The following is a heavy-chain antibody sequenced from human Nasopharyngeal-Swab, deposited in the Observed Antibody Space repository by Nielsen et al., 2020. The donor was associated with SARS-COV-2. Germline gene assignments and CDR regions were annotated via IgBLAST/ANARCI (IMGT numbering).Heavy chain of an antibody. D-gene: IGHD6-19*01. J-gene: IGHJ4*02. CDR3: AGAVAGTGWDY. V-gene: IGHV4-59*13. CDR2: IYYSGST. Sequence: PGKGPEWIGYIYYSGSTNYSPSLKSRVTISVDTSKNQFSLKLSSVTAADTAVYYCAGAVAGTGWDYWGQRTLVTVSS.